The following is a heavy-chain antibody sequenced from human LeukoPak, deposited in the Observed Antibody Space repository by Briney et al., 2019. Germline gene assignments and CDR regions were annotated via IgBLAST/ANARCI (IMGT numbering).Heavy chain of an antibody. CDR1: GSTFSDYY. V-gene: IGHV3-11*01. CDR3: ARDITARPYFYYDMDV. CDR2: ISSSGSTT. J-gene: IGHJ6*02. D-gene: IGHD6-6*01. Sequence: GGPLRLPCAVSGSTFSDYYTSWIRRAPGKGLEWGSYISSSGSTTYYAGSVKARFTIHRDNAKISLSLQVDSLRAGDTAVFYCARDITARPYFYYDMDVWGQGTTVTVS.